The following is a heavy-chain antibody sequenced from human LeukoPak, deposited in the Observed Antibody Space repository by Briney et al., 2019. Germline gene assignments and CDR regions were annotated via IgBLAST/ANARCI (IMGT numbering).Heavy chain of an antibody. V-gene: IGHV3-21*01. CDR1: GFTFSTYS. Sequence: PGGSLRLSCAASGFTFSTYSMNWVRQAPGKGLEWVSSISSSNSYIFYADSVKGRFTISRDNAMNSLYLQMNSLRAEDTAVYYCARVAMYYYDSSGHSSAFDIWGQGTMVTVSS. J-gene: IGHJ3*02. CDR2: ISSSNSYI. D-gene: IGHD3-22*01. CDR3: ARVAMYYYDSSGHSSAFDI.